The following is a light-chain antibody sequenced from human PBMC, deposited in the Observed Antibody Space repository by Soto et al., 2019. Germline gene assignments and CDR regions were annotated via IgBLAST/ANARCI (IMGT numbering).Light chain of an antibody. V-gene: IGKV3-20*01. CDR3: QEYGTSRT. J-gene: IGKJ1*01. CDR1: QSFSGNY. CDR2: STS. Sequence: EIVLTQSPGTLSLSPGERATLSCRASQSFSGNYLAWYQQKPGQAPRLLIYSTSSRATGIPDRFSGSGSGTDFTLTISRLEPEDFAVYYCQEYGTSRTFGQGTKVDIK.